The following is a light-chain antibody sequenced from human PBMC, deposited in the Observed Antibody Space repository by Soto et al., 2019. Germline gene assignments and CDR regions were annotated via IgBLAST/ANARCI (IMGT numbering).Light chain of an antibody. J-gene: IGLJ1*01. CDR3: QAWDSSTENV. CDR1: KLGDKY. V-gene: IGLV3-1*01. CDR2: QDS. Sequence: YELTQPPSVSVSPGQTASITCSGDKLGDKYACWYQQKPGQSPVLVIYQDSKRPSGIPERFSGSNSGNTATLTISGTQAMDEADYYCQAWDSSTENVFGTGTKLTVL.